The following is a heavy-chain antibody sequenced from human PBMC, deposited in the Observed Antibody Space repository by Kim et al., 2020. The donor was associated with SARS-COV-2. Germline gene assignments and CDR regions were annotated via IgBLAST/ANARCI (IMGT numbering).Heavy chain of an antibody. D-gene: IGHD3-10*01. Sequence: GGSLRLSCAASGFPLSDHYIDWVRQAPGEGLEWVGRITNKADSSTTEYAASVKGRFTISRDDSKKSLYLQMNSLKTKDTAKYYCSRRRYGSCGADRWCQG. CDR2: ITNKADSSTT. CDR1: GFPLSDHY. J-gene: IGHJ3*01. CDR3: SRRRYGSCGADR. V-gene: IGHV3-72*01.